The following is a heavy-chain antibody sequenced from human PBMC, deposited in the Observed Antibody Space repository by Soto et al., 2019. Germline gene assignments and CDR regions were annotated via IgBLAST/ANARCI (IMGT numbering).Heavy chain of an antibody. D-gene: IGHD3-3*01. Sequence: PSETLSLTCAVYGGSFSGYYWSWIRQPPGKGLEWIGEINHSGSTNYNPSLKSRVTISVDTSKNQFSLKLSSVTAADTAVYYCARGLRFLEWFYGMDVWGQGTTVTVS. CDR1: GGSFSGYY. CDR2: INHSGST. V-gene: IGHV4-34*01. J-gene: IGHJ6*02. CDR3: ARGLRFLEWFYGMDV.